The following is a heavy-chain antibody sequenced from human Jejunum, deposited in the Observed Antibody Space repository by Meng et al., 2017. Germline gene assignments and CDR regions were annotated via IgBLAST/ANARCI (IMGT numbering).Heavy chain of an antibody. J-gene: IGHJ4*02. V-gene: IGHV3-30*01. D-gene: IGHD3-22*01. CDR1: GFTFSNFD. Sequence: GESLKISCAASGFTFSNFDLHWVRQAPGKGLEWVAVISDDGINKYYADSVKGRFSISRDNSKNTLYLQLNSLRPDDTAVYHCARGWDYFYESSGPLGYWGQGTLVTVSS. CDR3: ARGWDYFYESSGPLGY. CDR2: ISDDGINK.